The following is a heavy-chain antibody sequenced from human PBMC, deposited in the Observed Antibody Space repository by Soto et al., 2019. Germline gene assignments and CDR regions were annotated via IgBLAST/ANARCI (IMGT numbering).Heavy chain of an antibody. J-gene: IGHJ4*02. CDR1: GFTFKNYA. V-gene: IGHV3-30-3*01. CDR3: ARDLRDFDSRLPFEH. Sequence: PGGSLRLSCAASGFTFKNYAMHWVRQAPGKGLEWVSVIYFDGSIEYYADSVKGRFTISRDDIKNTMFLQMGSLRVEDTAVYYCARDLRDFDSRLPFEHWGQGTLVTVSS. CDR2: IYFDGSIE. D-gene: IGHD3-9*01.